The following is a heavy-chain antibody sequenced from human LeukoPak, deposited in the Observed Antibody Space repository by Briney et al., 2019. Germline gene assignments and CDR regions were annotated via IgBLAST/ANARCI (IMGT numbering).Heavy chain of an antibody. D-gene: IGHD4-17*01. J-gene: IGHJ3*02. CDR2: INYSETT. CDR1: GGSISSYY. Sequence: SETLSLTCTVSGGSISSYYWSWIRQPPGKGLEWIGYINYSETTNYNPSLKRRVTISVDTSKNQFSLKLSSVTAADTAVYYCARHLLGYDYGDYVGLGYVDIWGQGTMVTVSS. CDR3: ARHLLGYDYGDYVGLGYVDI. V-gene: IGHV4-59*08.